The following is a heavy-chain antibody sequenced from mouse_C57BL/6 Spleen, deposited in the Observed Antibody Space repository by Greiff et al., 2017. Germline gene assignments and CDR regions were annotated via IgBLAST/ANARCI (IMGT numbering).Heavy chain of an antibody. CDR3: EGMVSPPRFAY. D-gene: IGHD1-1*02. CDR2: INPNNGGT. J-gene: IGHJ3*01. CDR1: GYTFTDYN. Sequence: EVQLQQSGPELVKPGASVKIPCKASGYTFTDYNMDWVKQSPGKSLEWIGDINPNNGGTIYNQKFKGKATLTVDKSSSTAYMELRSLTSEATAFYSCEGMVSPPRFAYWGQATLVTVSA. V-gene: IGHV1-18*01.